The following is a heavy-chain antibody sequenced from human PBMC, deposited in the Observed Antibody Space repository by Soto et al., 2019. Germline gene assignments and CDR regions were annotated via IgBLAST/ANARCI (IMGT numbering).Heavy chain of an antibody. J-gene: IGHJ5*02. D-gene: IGHD2-15*01. CDR3: ARKESLNCSGGSCYVNWFDP. V-gene: IGHV4-34*01. CDR1: GGSFSGYY. Sequence: SETLSLTCAVYGGSFSGYYWSWIRQPPGKGLEWIGEINHSGSTNYNPSLKSRVTISVDTSKNQFSLKLSSVTAADTAVYYCARKESLNCSGGSCYVNWFDPWGQGTLVTVSS. CDR2: INHSGST.